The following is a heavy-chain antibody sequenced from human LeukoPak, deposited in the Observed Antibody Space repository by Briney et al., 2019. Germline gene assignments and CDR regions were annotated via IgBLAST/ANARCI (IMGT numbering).Heavy chain of an antibody. CDR2: INPNSGGT. CDR3: ARGPGTGYAFDI. J-gene: IGHJ3*02. Sequence: ASVKVSCKTSGGTFSSFALSWVRQAPGQGLEWMGWINPNSGGTNYAQKFQGWVTMTRDTSISTAYMELSRLRSDDTAVYYCARGPGTGYAFDIWGQGTMVTVSS. V-gene: IGHV1-2*04. D-gene: IGHD3-9*01. CDR1: GGTFSSFA.